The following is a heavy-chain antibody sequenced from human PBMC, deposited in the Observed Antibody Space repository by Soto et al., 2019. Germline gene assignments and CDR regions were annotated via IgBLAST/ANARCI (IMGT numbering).Heavy chain of an antibody. D-gene: IGHD3-22*01. J-gene: IGHJ5*02. Sequence: SETLSLTCAVSGGSISNYYWSWIRQSPGKRLEWIGYIYSSGSTKYNPSLQSRVTISVDTSKNQFSLKVNSVTAADTAVYYCARGRRDYYSDSSGYHHWGQGTLVTVS. CDR2: IYSSGST. V-gene: IGHV4-59*01. CDR3: ARGRRDYYSDSSGYHH. CDR1: GGSISNYY.